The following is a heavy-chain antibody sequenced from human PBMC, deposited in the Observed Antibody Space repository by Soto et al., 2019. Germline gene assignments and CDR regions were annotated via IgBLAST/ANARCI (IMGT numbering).Heavy chain of an antibody. CDR1: GGSISSGSYY. CDR2: IYSTEST. CDR3: ARSDSSGKTRYYFDH. D-gene: IGHD3-22*01. Sequence: SETLSLTCTVSGGSISSGSYYWSWIRQHPGKGLEWIGYIYSTESTNYSPSLKSRLTISVDMSASQFSLKLSSVTVADTAVYYCARSDSSGKTRYYFDHWGQGTLVTVSS. V-gene: IGHV4-31*03. J-gene: IGHJ4*02.